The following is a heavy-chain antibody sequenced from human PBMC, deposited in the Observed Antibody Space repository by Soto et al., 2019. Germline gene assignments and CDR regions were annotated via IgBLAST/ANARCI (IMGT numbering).Heavy chain of an antibody. J-gene: IGHJ6*02. CDR3: AMVDVYVTPSPQDV. CDR1: GYSFTRYG. CDR2: INTYNGNT. V-gene: IGHV1-18*01. D-gene: IGHD3-16*01. Sequence: ASVKVSCTASGYSFTRYGIAWARQAPGQGLEWMGWINTYNGNTNYAQNLQGRVTLTTDTSTSTAYMELTSLRSNDTAIYYCAMVDVYVTPSPQDVWGQGTTVTSP.